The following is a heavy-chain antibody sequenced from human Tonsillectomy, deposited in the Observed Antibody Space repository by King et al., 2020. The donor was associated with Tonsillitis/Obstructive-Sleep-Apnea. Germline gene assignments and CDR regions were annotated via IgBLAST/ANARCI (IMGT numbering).Heavy chain of an antibody. CDR2: INTNTGNP. V-gene: IGHV7-4-1*02. J-gene: IGHJ3*02. CDR1: GYTFTSYA. D-gene: IGHD3-3*01. CDR3: ARAQDYYDYWSGSKNQI. Sequence: QLVQSGSELKKPGASVKVSCKASGYTFTSYAMNWVRQAPGQGLEWMGWINTNTGNPTYAQGFTGRFFFSLDTYVSTAYLQISSRKVEDTAVYYCARAQDYYDYWSGSKNQIWGQGTMVTVSS.